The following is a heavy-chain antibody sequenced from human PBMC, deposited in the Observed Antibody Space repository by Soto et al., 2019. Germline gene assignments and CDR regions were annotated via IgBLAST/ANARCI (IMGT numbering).Heavy chain of an antibody. J-gene: IGHJ2*01. D-gene: IGHD1-7*01. V-gene: IGHV1-69*01. CDR1: GGTFSSYA. Sequence: QVQLVQSGAEVKKPGSSVKVSCKASGGTFSSYAISWVRQAPGQGLEWMGGIIPIFGTANYAQKFQGRITITADESTSTAYMELSSLRSEDTAVYYCAREGGITGTSPARLYWYFDLWGRGTLVTVSS. CDR2: IIPIFGTA. CDR3: AREGGITGTSPARLYWYFDL.